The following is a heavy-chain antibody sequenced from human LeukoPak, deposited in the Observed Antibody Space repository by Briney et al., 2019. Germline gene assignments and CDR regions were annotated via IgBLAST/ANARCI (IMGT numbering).Heavy chain of an antibody. CDR2: ISGSSGST. CDR3: VWEWEQSDAFDI. D-gene: IGHD1-26*01. Sequence: GGSLRLSCAASGFTFSSYWMSWVRQAPGKGLEWVSAISGSSGSTYYADSVKGRFTISRDNAKNTLYLQMNSLRVEDTAVYYCVWEWEQSDAFDIWGQGTMVTVSS. V-gene: IGHV3-23*01. CDR1: GFTFSSYW. J-gene: IGHJ3*02.